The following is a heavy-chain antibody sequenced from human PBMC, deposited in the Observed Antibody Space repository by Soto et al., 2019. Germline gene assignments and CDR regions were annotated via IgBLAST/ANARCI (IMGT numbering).Heavy chain of an antibody. CDR3: ARNQNPIFDYVWGSYRYLGGFDP. CDR1: GGSISSGGYY. Sequence: PSETLSLTCTVSGGSISSGGYYWSWIRQHPGKGLEWIGYIYYSGSTYYKPSLKSRVTISVDTSKNQFSLKLSSVTAADTAVYYCARNQNPIFDYVWGSYRYLGGFDPWGQGTLVTVSS. V-gene: IGHV4-31*03. J-gene: IGHJ5*02. CDR2: IYYSGST. D-gene: IGHD3-16*02.